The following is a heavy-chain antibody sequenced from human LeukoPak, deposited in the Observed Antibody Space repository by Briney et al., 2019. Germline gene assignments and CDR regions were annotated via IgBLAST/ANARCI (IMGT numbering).Heavy chain of an antibody. CDR1: GYTFITYG. CDR3: ARDLYCSSTSCYGIDY. D-gene: IGHD2-2*01. Sequence: ASVKVSCKTSGYTFITYGISWVRQAPGQGLEWMGWISANHGNSNYAQKFQGRVTMTTDTSISTAYMELSRLRSDDTAVYYCARDLYCSSTSCYGIDYWGQGTLVTVSS. V-gene: IGHV1-18*01. J-gene: IGHJ4*02. CDR2: ISANHGNS.